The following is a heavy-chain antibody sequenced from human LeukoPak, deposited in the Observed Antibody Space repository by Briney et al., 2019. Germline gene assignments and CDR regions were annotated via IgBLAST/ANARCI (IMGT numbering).Heavy chain of an antibody. V-gene: IGHV3-23*01. D-gene: IGHD1-26*01. Sequence: GGSLRLSCAASGFSFSSYGMTWVRQAPGKGLEWVSILSNSGYITYYADSVKGRFTISRDNSKNTLYLQMNSLRAEDMALYYCAKDIGLHYYYYYMDVWGKGTTVTVSS. CDR3: AKDIGLHYYYYYMDV. CDR1: GFSFSSYG. CDR2: LSNSGYIT. J-gene: IGHJ6*03.